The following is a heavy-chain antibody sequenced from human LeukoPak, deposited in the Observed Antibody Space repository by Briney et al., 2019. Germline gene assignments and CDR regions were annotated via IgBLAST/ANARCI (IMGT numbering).Heavy chain of an antibody. V-gene: IGHV3-30-3*01. J-gene: IGHJ4*02. CDR3: ARDFYGGNSGWYFDY. CDR1: GFTFISYA. Sequence: GSLRLSCAASGFTFISYAMHWVRQAPGKGLEWVAVISYDGSNKYYADSVKGRFTISRDNSKNTLYLQMNSLRAEDTAVYYCARDFYGGNSGWYFDYWGQGTLVTVSS. D-gene: IGHD4-23*01. CDR2: ISYDGSNK.